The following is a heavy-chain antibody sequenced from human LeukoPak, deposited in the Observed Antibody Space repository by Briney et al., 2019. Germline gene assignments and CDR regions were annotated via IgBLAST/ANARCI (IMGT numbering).Heavy chain of an antibody. Sequence: TGGSLRLSCVASGFTFSDYYMTWIRQAAGEGLEWVSLISGDGGTTYYADSVKGRFTISRDNRKKSLYLQMNSLRTEDTALYYCAKDIGGLNYCGQGTLVTVSS. V-gene: IGHV3-43*02. CDR2: ISGDGGTT. D-gene: IGHD6-25*01. J-gene: IGHJ4*02. CDR1: GFTFSDYY. CDR3: AKDIGGLNY.